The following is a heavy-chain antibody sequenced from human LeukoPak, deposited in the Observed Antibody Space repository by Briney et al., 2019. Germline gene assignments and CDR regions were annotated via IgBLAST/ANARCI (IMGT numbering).Heavy chain of an antibody. CDR3: ARAQYYDFWSGYYSPYYYYYYMDV. J-gene: IGHJ6*03. CDR1: GGSISSSSYY. Sequence: PSETLSLTCTISGGSISSSSYYWGWIRQPPGKGLEWIGSTYYSGSTYYNPSLKSRDTISVDTSKNQFSLKLSSVTAADTAVYYCARAQYYDFWSGYYSPYYYYYYMDVWGKGTTVTVSS. V-gene: IGHV4-39*07. D-gene: IGHD3-3*01. CDR2: TYYSGST.